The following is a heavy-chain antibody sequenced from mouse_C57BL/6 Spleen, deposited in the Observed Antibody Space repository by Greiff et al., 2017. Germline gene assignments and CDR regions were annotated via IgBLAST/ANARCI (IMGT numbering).Heavy chain of an antibody. V-gene: IGHV3-6*01. Sequence: EVKLMESGPGLVKPSQSLSLTCSVTGYSITSGYYWNWIRQFPGNKLEWMGYISYDGSNNYNPSLKNRISITRDTSKNQFFLKLNSVTTEDTATYYCARGGHYYAMDYWGQGTSVTVSS. CDR3: ARGGHYYAMDY. J-gene: IGHJ4*01. CDR1: GYSITSGYY. CDR2: ISYDGSN.